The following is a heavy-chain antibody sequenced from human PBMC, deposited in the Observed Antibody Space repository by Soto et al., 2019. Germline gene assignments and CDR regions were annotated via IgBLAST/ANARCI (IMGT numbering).Heavy chain of an antibody. CDR2: IYWDDDR. Sequence: HITLKESGPPLMKPTQTLTLTCTFSGFSLSTGGVGVAWIRQPPGKALEYLALIYWDDDRRYSPSLKRRLTITKDTSKNQVVLTMTNMDPVDTATYYCARRTGDREDYWGQGTLVTVSS. CDR1: GFSLSTGGVG. CDR3: ARRTGDREDY. J-gene: IGHJ4*02. D-gene: IGHD7-27*01. V-gene: IGHV2-5*02.